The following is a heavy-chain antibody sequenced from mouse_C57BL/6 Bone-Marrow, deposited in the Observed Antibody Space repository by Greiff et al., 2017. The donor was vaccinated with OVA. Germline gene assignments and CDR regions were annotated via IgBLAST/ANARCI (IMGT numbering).Heavy chain of an antibody. Sequence: DVKLVESGPELVKPGASVKISCKASGYSFTGYYMNWVKQSPEKSLEWIGEINPSTGGTTYNQKFKAKATLTVDKSSSTAYMQLKSLTSEDSAVYYGARLGTTVVAIDYWGQGTTLTVSS. J-gene: IGHJ2*01. CDR3: ARLGTTVVAIDY. V-gene: IGHV1-42*01. CDR2: INPSTGGT. D-gene: IGHD1-1*01. CDR1: GYSFTGYY.